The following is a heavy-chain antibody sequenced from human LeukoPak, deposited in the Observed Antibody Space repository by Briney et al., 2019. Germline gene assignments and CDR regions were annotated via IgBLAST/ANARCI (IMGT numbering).Heavy chain of an antibody. D-gene: IGHD2-8*01. CDR3: ARDGTNYSFDI. Sequence: DSVKASCKVSGYTLTSNHMHWVRQAHGQVIEWEEVITATGHYTRYAENFQGRVTMTRDTSTSTVYMELSSLRSEDTALYFCARDGTNYSFDIWGQGTMVTVSS. CDR2: ITATGHYT. V-gene: IGHV1-46*01. CDR1: GYTLTSNH. J-gene: IGHJ3*02.